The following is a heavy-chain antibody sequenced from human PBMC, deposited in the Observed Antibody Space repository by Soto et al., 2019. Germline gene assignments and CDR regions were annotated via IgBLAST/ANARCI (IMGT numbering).Heavy chain of an antibody. Sequence: SETLSLTCTVSGGSISSYYWSWIRQPPGKGLEWIGYIYYSGSTNYNPSLKSRVTISVDTSKNQFSLKLSSVAAADTAVYYCARRGYCSGGSCEPLDYYYYYMDVWGKGTTVTVSS. CDR2: IYYSGST. CDR3: ARRGYCSGGSCEPLDYYYYYMDV. CDR1: GGSISSYY. J-gene: IGHJ6*03. D-gene: IGHD2-15*01. V-gene: IGHV4-59*08.